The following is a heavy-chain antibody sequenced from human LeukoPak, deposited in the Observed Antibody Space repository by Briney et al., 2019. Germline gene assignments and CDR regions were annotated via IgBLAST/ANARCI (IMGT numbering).Heavy chain of an antibody. CDR2: INTNTGNP. V-gene: IGHV7-4-1*02. Sequence: ASVKVSCKASGYTFTSYAMNWVRQAPGQGLEWMGWINTNTGNPTYAQGFTGRFVFSLDTSVSTAYLQISSLKAEDTAVYYCARDPEPLYYYDSSGYTDYWGQGTLVTVSS. D-gene: IGHD3-22*01. CDR3: ARDPEPLYYYDSSGYTDY. J-gene: IGHJ4*02. CDR1: GYTFTSYA.